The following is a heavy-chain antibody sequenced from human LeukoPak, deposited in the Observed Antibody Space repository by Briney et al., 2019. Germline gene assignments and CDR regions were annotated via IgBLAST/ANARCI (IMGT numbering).Heavy chain of an antibody. J-gene: IGHJ4*02. CDR2: IYYSGST. Sequence: SETLSLTCTVSGGSISTYYWGWIRQPPGKGLEWIGSIYYSGSTYYNPSLKSRVTISVDTSKNQFSLKLSSVTAADTAVYYCARIRPYYYDSSFDYWGQGTLVTVSS. V-gene: IGHV4-39*07. CDR3: ARIRPYYYDSSFDY. D-gene: IGHD3-22*01. CDR1: GGSISTYY.